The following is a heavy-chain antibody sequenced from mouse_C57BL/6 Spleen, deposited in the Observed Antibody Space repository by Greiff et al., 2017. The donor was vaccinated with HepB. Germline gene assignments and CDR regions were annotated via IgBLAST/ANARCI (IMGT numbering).Heavy chain of an antibody. Sequence: QVHVKQSGAELVKPGASVKLSCKASGYTFTSYWMQWVKQRPGQGLEWIGEIDPSDSYTNYNQKFKGKATLTVDTSSSTAYMQLSSLTSEDSAVYYCVNYYGSSSRGWFAYWGQGTLVTVSA. V-gene: IGHV1-50*01. CDR3: VNYYGSSSRGWFAY. CDR2: IDPSDSYT. J-gene: IGHJ3*01. CDR1: GYTFTSYW. D-gene: IGHD1-1*01.